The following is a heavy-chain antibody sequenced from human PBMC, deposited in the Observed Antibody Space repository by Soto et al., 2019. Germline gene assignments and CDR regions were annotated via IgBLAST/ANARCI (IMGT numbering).Heavy chain of an antibody. CDR1: GYTFTSYV. CDR3: ARGGYYDSSGSRNYYYYGMNV. CDR2: ISAYDGNT. Sequence: ASVKVSCKASGYTFTSYVIDWLRRAPGQGLEWLGWISAYDGNTKYAQILQGRVSLTTDTSTNTAYMELRSLRSDDTAMYFCARGGYYDSSGSRNYYYYGMNVWGQGTMVTVSS. V-gene: IGHV1-18*01. J-gene: IGHJ6*02. D-gene: IGHD3-22*01.